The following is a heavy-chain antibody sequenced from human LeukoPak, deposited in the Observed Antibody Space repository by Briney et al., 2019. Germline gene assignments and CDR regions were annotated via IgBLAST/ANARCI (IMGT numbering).Heavy chain of an antibody. CDR1: GFTFSDAW. Sequence: GGSLRLSCAASGFTFSDAWMSWVRQAPGKGLEWVGRIKSQTGGGTTDYAAPVKGRFSISRDDSKNTLYLQMNSLKTEDTAVYYCTKATPDSTGWIDYWGQGNLVTVSS. J-gene: IGHJ4*02. V-gene: IGHV3-15*01. CDR3: TKATPDSTGWIDY. CDR2: IKSQTGGGTT. D-gene: IGHD6-19*01.